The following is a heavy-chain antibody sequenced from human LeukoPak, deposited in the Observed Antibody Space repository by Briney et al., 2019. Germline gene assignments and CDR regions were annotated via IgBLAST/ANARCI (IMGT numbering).Heavy chain of an antibody. D-gene: IGHD2-2*01. CDR1: GGSISSYY. Sequence: SETLSLTCTVSGGSISSYYWSWIRQPPGKGLECIGYIYYSGSSNYNPSLKSRVTISVDTSKNQFSLKLSSVTAANTAVYYCARLPYCSSTSCFPFDYWGQGTLVTVSS. CDR3: ARLPYCSSTSCFPFDY. CDR2: IYYSGSS. J-gene: IGHJ4*02. V-gene: IGHV4-59*01.